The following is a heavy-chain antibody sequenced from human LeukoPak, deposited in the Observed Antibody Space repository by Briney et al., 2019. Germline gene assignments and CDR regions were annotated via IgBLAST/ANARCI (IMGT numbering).Heavy chain of an antibody. V-gene: IGHV3-7*01. D-gene: IGHD2-15*01. CDR1: GFTFSTYW. J-gene: IGHJ4*02. Sequence: GGSLRLSCVASGFTFSTYWMNWVRQALGKGLERVGTISPDGGDKYYVDSVKGRFTISRDNAKTSLYLQINSLRADDTALYFCARGIVVVVGASDHFDYWGQGTLITVSS. CDR2: ISPDGGDK. CDR3: ARGIVVVVGASDHFDY.